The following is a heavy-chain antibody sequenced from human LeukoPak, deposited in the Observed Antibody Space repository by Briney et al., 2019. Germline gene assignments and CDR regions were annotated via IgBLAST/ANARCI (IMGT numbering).Heavy chain of an antibody. J-gene: IGHJ6*03. CDR3: ARFPPTIFGVVDDYYYYYMDV. CDR2: ISSSSSSI. Sequence: GGSLRLSCAASGFTFSSYEMHWVRQAPGKGLEWVSYISSSSSSIYYADSVKGRFTISRDNANNSLYLQMNSLRAEDTAVYYCARFPPTIFGVVDDYYYYYMDVWGKGTTVTVSS. V-gene: IGHV3-48*03. CDR1: GFTFSSYE. D-gene: IGHD3-3*01.